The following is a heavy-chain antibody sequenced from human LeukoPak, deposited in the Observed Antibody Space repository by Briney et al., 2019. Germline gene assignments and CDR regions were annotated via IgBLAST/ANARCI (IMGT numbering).Heavy chain of an antibody. J-gene: IGHJ4*02. D-gene: IGHD2-15*01. CDR2: IYYSGST. Sequence: PSETLSLTCTVSGGSISSYYWSWIRQPPGKGLEWIGYIYYSGSTSYNPSLKSRVTISVDTSKNQFSLKLSSVTAADTAVYYCARDARLRIIWGQGTLVTVSS. V-gene: IGHV4-59*12. CDR1: GGSISSYY. CDR3: ARDARLRII.